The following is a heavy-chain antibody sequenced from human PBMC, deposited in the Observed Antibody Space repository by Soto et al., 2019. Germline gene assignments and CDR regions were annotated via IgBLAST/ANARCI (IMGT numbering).Heavy chain of an antibody. CDR3: ARGCIPYYYYYMDV. Sequence: ASVKVSCKASGYTFTGYYMHWVRQAPGQGLEWMGWINPNSGNTGYAQKFQGRVTMTRNTSISTAYMELSSLRSEDTAVYYCARGCIPYYYYYMDVWGKGTTVTVSS. V-gene: IGHV1-8*02. CDR1: GYTFTGYY. CDR2: INPNSGNT. J-gene: IGHJ6*03.